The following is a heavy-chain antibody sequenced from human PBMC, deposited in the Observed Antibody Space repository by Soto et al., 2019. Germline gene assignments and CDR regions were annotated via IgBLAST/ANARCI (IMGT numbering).Heavy chain of an antibody. CDR3: ARARMSSVWYVGYFDY. V-gene: IGHV3-33*01. Sequence: GGSLRLSCAASGFTFSSYGMHWVRQAPGKGLEWVAVIWYDGSNKYYADSVKGRFTISRDNSKNTLYLQMNSLRAEDTAVYFCARARMSSVWYVGYFDYWGQGTLVTVSS. J-gene: IGHJ4*02. D-gene: IGHD6-19*01. CDR1: GFTFSSYG. CDR2: IWYDGSNK.